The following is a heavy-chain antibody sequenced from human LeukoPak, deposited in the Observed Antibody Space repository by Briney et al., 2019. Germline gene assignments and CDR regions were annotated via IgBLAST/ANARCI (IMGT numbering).Heavy chain of an antibody. CDR2: ISGSGGST. J-gene: IGHJ4*02. CDR3: AKTASGVTDSYFDY. Sequence: GGSLRLSCAASGFTFSSYGMSWVRQAPGKGLEWVSGISGSGGSTYYADSVKGRFTISRDNSKNTLYLQMNSLRAEDTAVYYCAKTASGVTDSYFDYWGQGTLVTVSS. D-gene: IGHD2-21*02. CDR1: GFTFSSYG. V-gene: IGHV3-23*01.